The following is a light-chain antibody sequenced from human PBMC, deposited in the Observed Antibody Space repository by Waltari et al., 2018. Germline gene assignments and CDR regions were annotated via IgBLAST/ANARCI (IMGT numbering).Light chain of an antibody. Sequence: QSALTQPRSVSGSPGQSVTISCTGTSSDIGDYNSVSWFQQHPGKAPKLIIYDVTKRPSGVPDRFSGSKSGNTASLTISGLQAEDEADYYCCSYAGTYTFVFGGGTKLTVL. V-gene: IGLV2-11*01. J-gene: IGLJ3*02. CDR1: SSDIGDYNS. CDR3: CSYAGTYTFV. CDR2: DVT.